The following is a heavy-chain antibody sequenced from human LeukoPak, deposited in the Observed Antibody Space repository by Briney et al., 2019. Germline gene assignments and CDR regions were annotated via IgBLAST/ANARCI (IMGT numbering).Heavy chain of an antibody. CDR2: IRYDGSIK. Sequence: GGSLRLSCAASGFTFSSYDMHWVRQAPGKGLEWVAFIRYDGSIKYYADSVKGRFTISRDNSKNTLYLQMNSLRSEDTAVYSCAKDRSGQFDYWGQGTLVTVSS. V-gene: IGHV3-30*02. J-gene: IGHJ4*02. D-gene: IGHD6-25*01. CDR1: GFTFSSYD. CDR3: AKDRSGQFDY.